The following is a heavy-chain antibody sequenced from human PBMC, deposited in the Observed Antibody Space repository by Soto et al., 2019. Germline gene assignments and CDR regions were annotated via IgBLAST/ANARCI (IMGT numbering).Heavy chain of an antibody. J-gene: IGHJ4*02. CDR3: ARATGSNHPFDY. CDR1: GFTFSTYW. CDR2: ISTDGSST. D-gene: IGHD2-2*01. V-gene: IGHV3-74*01. Sequence: GGSLRLSCAATGFTFSTYWMHWVRQGPGKGLVWVSRISTDGSSTTYADSVKGRFTISRDNAKNTLYLRMNSLRAEDTAVYYCARATGSNHPFDYWGQGSLVTVSS.